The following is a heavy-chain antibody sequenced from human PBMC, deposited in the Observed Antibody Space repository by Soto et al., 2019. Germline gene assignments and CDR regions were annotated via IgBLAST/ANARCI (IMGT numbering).Heavy chain of an antibody. CDR2: IYYSGST. CDR1: GGSISSSSYY. J-gene: IGHJ6*03. D-gene: IGHD2-15*01. Sequence: PEETLSLTCTVSGGSISSSSYYWGWIRQPPGKGLEWIGSIYYSGSTYYNPSLKSRVTISVDTSKNQFSLKLSSVTAADTAVYYCARSRIHAYMDVWGKGTTVTVSS. CDR3: ARSRIHAYMDV. V-gene: IGHV4-39*01.